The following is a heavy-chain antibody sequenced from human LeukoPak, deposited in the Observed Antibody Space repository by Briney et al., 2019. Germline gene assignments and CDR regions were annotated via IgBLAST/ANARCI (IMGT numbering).Heavy chain of an antibody. CDR3: ARDYKVSAATVPYGMDV. V-gene: IGHV4-4*07. Sequence: SETLSLTCTVSGGSISSYYWSWIRQPAGKGLEWIGRIYTSGSTNYNPSLKGRVTMSVDTSKNQFSLKLSSVTAADTAVYYCARDYKVSAATVPYGMDVWGQGTTVTVSS. D-gene: IGHD2-15*01. J-gene: IGHJ6*02. CDR1: GGSISSYY. CDR2: IYTSGST.